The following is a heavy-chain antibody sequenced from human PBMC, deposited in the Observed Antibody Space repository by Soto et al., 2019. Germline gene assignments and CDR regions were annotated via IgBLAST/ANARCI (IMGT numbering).Heavy chain of an antibody. CDR2: INAGNGNT. D-gene: IGHD2-15*01. Sequence: QVQLVQSGAEVKKPGASVKVSCKASGYTFTTYAIHWVRQAPGQRLEWMGWINAGNGNTKSSQNFQGRVAITRDTSASTAYMELSSLRSEDTAVYYCAREGPYCGDGSCYKRFDYWGQGTLVTVSS. CDR1: GYTFTTYA. J-gene: IGHJ4*02. CDR3: AREGPYCGDGSCYKRFDY. V-gene: IGHV1-3*01.